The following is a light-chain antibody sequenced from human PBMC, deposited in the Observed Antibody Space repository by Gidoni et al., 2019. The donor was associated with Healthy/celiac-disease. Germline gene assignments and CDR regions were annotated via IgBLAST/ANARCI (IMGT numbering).Light chain of an antibody. V-gene: IGLV1-40*01. J-gene: IGLJ3*02. CDR1: SSNHGAGYD. CDR2: PNS. CDR3: PSSDNSLSGGV. Sequence: QSVLTQPPSVSGAPGHRVTISCPASSSNHGAGYDVHWYQHLPVTAPKLLIYPNSKRPAGVPDRFFAPTSGTSAALAIIVLQAVYAADYYCPSSDNSLSGGVFGCGTNLTVL.